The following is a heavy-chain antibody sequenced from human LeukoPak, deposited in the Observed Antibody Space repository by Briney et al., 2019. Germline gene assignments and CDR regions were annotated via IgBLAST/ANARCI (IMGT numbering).Heavy chain of an antibody. Sequence: PSETLSLTCSVSRDYIRHIDYYWVWIRQPPGRGLEWIGNVYKTGTTSYNPSLSSRVAMSIDTSRSQFSLRVNSVTAADTAVYYCARTTEGGYIGYFYYYYMDVWGKGTTVTISS. CDR1: RDYIRHIDYY. CDR2: VYKTGTT. CDR3: ARTTEGGYIGYFYYYYMDV. V-gene: IGHV4-39*07. D-gene: IGHD1-1*01. J-gene: IGHJ6*03.